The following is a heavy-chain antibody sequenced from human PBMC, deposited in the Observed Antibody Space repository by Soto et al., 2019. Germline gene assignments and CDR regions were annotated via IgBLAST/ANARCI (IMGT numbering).Heavy chain of an antibody. CDR3: AREVRGIDS. CDR2: EDGTAG. J-gene: IGHJ4*02. D-gene: IGHD3-10*01. Sequence: GGSLRLSCTATGFSFSSHWMNWVRQSPGKGLEWVANEDGTAGNYMDSVKGRFTISRDNAKNSLFLQMNSLRAEDTGVYYCAREVRGIDSWAQGILVTVSS. CDR1: GFSFSSHW. V-gene: IGHV3-7*01.